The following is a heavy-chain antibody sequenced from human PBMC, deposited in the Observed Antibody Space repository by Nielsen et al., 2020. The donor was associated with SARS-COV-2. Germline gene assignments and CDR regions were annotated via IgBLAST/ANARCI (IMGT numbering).Heavy chain of an antibody. D-gene: IGHD3-10*01. CDR1: GFTFSSYD. J-gene: IGHJ6*02. V-gene: IGHV3-13*04. CDR3: ARGGYGWIGGGMDV. Sequence: GESLKISCVASGFTFSSYDMRWVRQAPGKGLEWVSAIGSAGDTYYPGSVKGRFTISRENAKNSLYLQMNSLRAGDTAVYYCARGGYGWIGGGMDVWGQGITVTVSS. CDR2: IGSAGDT.